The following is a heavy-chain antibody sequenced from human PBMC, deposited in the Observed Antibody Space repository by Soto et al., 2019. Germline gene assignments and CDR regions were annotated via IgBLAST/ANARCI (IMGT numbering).Heavy chain of an antibody. V-gene: IGHV5-51*01. CDR1: GYSFTSYW. CDR3: ARHGGDYLGYYYGMDV. CDR2: IYPGDSDT. J-gene: IGHJ6*02. D-gene: IGHD2-21*02. Sequence: GESLKISCNGSGYSFTSYWIGWVRQMPGKGLEWMGIIYPGDSDTRYSPSFQGQVTISADKSISTAYLQWSSLKASDTAMYYCARHGGDYLGYYYGMDVWGQGTTVTVSS.